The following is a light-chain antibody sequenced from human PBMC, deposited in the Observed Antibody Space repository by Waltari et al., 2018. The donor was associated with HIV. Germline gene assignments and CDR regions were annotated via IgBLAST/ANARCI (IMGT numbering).Light chain of an antibody. CDR2: GVS. CDR3: QQYGSSPPIT. CDR1: QSVSSSH. J-gene: IGKJ5*01. Sequence: EIVLTQSPGTLSLSPGDGATLSCRASQSVSSSHLAWYQQKPGRAPRLLIYGVSSRATGIPDRFSGSGSGTDFTLIISRLEPEDFAVYYCQQYGSSPPITFGQGTRLEIK. V-gene: IGKV3-20*01.